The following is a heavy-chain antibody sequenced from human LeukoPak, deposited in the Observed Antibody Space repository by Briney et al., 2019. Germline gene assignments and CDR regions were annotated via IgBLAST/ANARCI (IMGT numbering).Heavy chain of an antibody. D-gene: IGHD5-18*01. V-gene: IGHV3-49*03. CDR1: GFTFGDYA. Sequence: GGSLRLPCTASGFTFGDYAMSWFRQAPGKGLEWVGFIRSKAYGGTTEYAASVKGRFTISRDDSKSIAYLQMNSLKTEDTAVYYCTSRHTAMADYWGQGTLVTVSS. J-gene: IGHJ4*02. CDR2: IRSKAYGGTT. CDR3: TSRHTAMADY.